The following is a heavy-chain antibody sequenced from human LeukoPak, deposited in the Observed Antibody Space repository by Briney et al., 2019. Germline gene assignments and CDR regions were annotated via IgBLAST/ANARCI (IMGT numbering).Heavy chain of an antibody. CDR1: GFTFSSYG. Sequence: PGGSLRLSCAASGFTFSSYGMHWVRQAPGKGLEWVAVISYDGSNKYYADSVKGRFTISRDNSKNTLYLQMNSLRAEDTAVYYCARSLGGSGWYLGLDYWGQGTLVTVSS. V-gene: IGHV3-30*03. D-gene: IGHD6-19*01. J-gene: IGHJ4*02. CDR3: ARSLGGSGWYLGLDY. CDR2: ISYDGSNK.